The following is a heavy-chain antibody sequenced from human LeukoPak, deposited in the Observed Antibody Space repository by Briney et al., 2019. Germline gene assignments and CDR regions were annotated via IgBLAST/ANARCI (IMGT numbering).Heavy chain of an antibody. J-gene: IGHJ4*02. Sequence: ASVKVSCKASGYTFTSYGISWVRQAPGQGLEWMGWISACNGDTNYEHYLQGRVTMTTDTFTSTAYMELRSLRSDDTAVYYCARVGVRYYDSSGPGDYWGQGTLVTVSS. CDR1: GYTFTSYG. CDR2: ISACNGDT. D-gene: IGHD3-22*01. V-gene: IGHV1-18*01. CDR3: ARVGVRYYDSSGPGDY.